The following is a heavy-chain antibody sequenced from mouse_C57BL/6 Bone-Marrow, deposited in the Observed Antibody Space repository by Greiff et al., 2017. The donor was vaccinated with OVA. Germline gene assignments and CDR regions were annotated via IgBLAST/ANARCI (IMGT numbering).Heavy chain of an antibody. CDR3: ARDKDYGFDY. CDR1: GFTFSDYY. J-gene: IGHJ2*01. CDR2: INYDGSST. Sequence: EVHLVESEGGLVQPGSSMKLSCTASGFTFSDYYMALVRQVPEKGLEWVANINYDGSSTYYLDSLKSRFIISRDNAKNILYLQMSSLKSEDTATYYCARDKDYGFDYWGQGTTLTVSS. D-gene: IGHD2-4*01. V-gene: IGHV5-16*01.